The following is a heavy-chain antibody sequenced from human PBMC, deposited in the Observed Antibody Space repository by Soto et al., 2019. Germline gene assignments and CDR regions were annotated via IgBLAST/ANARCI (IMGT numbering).Heavy chain of an antibody. CDR1: GFTFSDYY. Sequence: QVQLVESGGGLVKPGGSLRLSCAASGFTFSDYYMSWIRQAPGKGLEWVSYISSSSSYTNYADSVKGRFTISRDNAKNARYLEMNGLRAEDTAVYYFARARRTECHYDSSGYTAEWFEYWGQGTLVTVSS. CDR2: ISSSSSYT. J-gene: IGHJ1*01. D-gene: IGHD3-22*01. CDR3: ARARRTECHYDSSGYTAEWFEY. V-gene: IGHV3-11*05.